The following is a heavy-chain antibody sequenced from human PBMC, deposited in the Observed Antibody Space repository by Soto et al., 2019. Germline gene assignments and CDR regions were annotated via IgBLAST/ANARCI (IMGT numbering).Heavy chain of an antibody. D-gene: IGHD4-17*01. CDR1: GFTFSNYA. CDR2: ISGSGGST. V-gene: IGHV3-23*01. CDR3: ARAGPYGDYLNY. Sequence: GGSLRLSCAASGFTFSNYAMSWVRQAPGKGLEWVAVISGSGGSTYYADSVKGRFTISRGNSMMYVQMNSLRVDDTAVYYCARAGPYGDYLNYWGQGTLVTVSS. J-gene: IGHJ4*02.